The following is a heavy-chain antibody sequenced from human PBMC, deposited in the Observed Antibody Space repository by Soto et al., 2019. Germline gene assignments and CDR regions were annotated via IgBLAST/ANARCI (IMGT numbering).Heavy chain of an antibody. Sequence: DVQLVETGGGLIQPGGSLRLSCAASGFTVSSHYMSWVRQTPGKGLEWVSILYASDSTFYADSVEGRFTISRDNSKNTVYLQLNSLRAEDTAVYYCATTVTRLIAFDVWGQGTMVTVSS. CDR2: LYASDST. CDR3: ATTVTRLIAFDV. J-gene: IGHJ3*01. V-gene: IGHV3-53*02. CDR1: GFTVSSHY. D-gene: IGHD4-17*01.